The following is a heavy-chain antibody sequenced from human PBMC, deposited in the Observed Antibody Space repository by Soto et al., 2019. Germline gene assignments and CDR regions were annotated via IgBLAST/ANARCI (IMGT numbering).Heavy chain of an antibody. V-gene: IGHV3-7*03. J-gene: IGHJ4*02. D-gene: IGHD5-12*01. CDR2: VKKDESDK. CDR3: VKDVRPDGYWDFDY. Sequence: GGSLRLSCAASGFSFNTHCMGWLRQAPGKGLEWVATVKKDESDKYYVDSVKGRFTISRDNAKNSLFLQLNSLRVEDTAIYYCVKDVRPDGYWDFDYWGQGTLVTVSS. CDR1: GFSFNTHC.